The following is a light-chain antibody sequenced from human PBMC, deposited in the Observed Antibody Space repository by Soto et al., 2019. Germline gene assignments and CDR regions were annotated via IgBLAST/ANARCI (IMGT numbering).Light chain of an antibody. CDR3: QQFNNYPLT. CDR2: SAS. V-gene: IGKV1-5*01. CDR1: KSIGDW. Sequence: DIQMTQSPSTLSASVGDRVTITCRANKSIGDWLAWYQQKPGKAPNLLIYSASSLESGVPSRFSGSGSGTKFTLTITRLQPDDFATYYCQQFNNYPLTFGQGTRLEIK. J-gene: IGKJ5*01.